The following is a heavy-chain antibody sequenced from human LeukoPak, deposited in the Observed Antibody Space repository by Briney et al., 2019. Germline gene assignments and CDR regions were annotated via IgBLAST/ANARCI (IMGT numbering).Heavy chain of an antibody. CDR1: GITFDDYG. CDR2: INWDGGAT. V-gene: IGHV3-20*04. CDR3: ARDLSSSWYSLGF. J-gene: IGHJ4*02. D-gene: IGHD6-13*01. Sequence: GGSLRLSCTDSGITFDDYGLSWVRQAPGKGLEWVAGINWDGGATAYADSVKGRFTISRDNAKNSVFLQKSSLRAEDTALYYCARDLSSSWYSLGFWGQGTLVTVSS.